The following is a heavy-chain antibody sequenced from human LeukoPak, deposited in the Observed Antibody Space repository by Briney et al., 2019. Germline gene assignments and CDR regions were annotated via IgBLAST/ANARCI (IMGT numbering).Heavy chain of an antibody. D-gene: IGHD4-17*01. CDR2: ISAYNGNT. CDR3: ARVIPRQNYGDYDN. Sequence: ASVKVSCKASGYTFTSYGISWVRQAPGQGLEWMGWISAYNGNTNYAQKLQGRVTMTTDTSTSTAYMELRSLRSDDTAVYYCARVIPRQNYGDYDNWGQGTLVTVSS. V-gene: IGHV1-18*01. J-gene: IGHJ4*02. CDR1: GYTFTSYG.